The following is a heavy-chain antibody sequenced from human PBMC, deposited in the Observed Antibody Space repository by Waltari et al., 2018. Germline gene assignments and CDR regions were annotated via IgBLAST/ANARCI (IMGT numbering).Heavy chain of an antibody. D-gene: IGHD5-18*01. CDR1: GFTFSSYA. Sequence: QVQLVESGGGVVQPGRSLRLSCAASGFTFSSYAMHWVRPAPGKGLEWVAVISYDGSNKYYADSVKGRFTISRDNSKNTLYLQMNSLRAEDTAVYYCARDRGYSYGYSPYYYYYGMDVWGQGTTVTVSS. V-gene: IGHV3-30*01. CDR2: ISYDGSNK. CDR3: ARDRGYSYGYSPYYYYYGMDV. J-gene: IGHJ6*02.